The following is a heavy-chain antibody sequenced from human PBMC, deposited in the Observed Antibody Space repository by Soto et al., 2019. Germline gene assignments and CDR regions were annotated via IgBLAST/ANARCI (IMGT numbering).Heavy chain of an antibody. CDR2: ITGSGSNT. Sequence: EVQLLESGGGLVQPGGSLRLSCAASGFTFRNYVMTWVRQAPGKGLEWLSTITGSGSNTYYADSVRGRFVISRDNYKDTLYLQMDSLGAEDTAVYYCGKMAWLGDLSGHDFWGQGTLVTVSS. V-gene: IGHV3-23*01. D-gene: IGHD3-10*01. CDR1: GFTFRNYV. J-gene: IGHJ4*02. CDR3: GKMAWLGDLSGHDF.